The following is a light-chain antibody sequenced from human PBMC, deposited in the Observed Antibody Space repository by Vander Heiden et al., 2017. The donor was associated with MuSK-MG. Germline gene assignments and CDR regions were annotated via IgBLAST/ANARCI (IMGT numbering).Light chain of an antibody. CDR1: SGDVSAYNY. J-gene: IGLJ1*01. V-gene: IGLV2-8*01. CDR2: EVS. CDR3: CQYAGSSKGV. Sequence: QSALTPPPPAAWSPGQSVSISGTGTSGDVSAYNYVSWYQHQPGREPNLRSYEVSKRRSAVPDRLSGCKSGAKASLPISGLQAEDEADYYYCQYAGSSKGVFGTGTKVTVL.